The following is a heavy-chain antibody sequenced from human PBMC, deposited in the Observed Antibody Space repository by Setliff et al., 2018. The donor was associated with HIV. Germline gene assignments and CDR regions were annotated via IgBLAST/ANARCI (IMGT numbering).Heavy chain of an antibody. J-gene: IGHJ4*02. D-gene: IGHD3-22*01. CDR3: ASPMFYDGKVV. V-gene: IGHV1-3*01. CDR2: ITAGNGDT. Sequence: ASVKVSCKASGYTFHYYDIHWVRQAPGQGLEWMGRITAGNGDTKYSQKFQDRVTLTSDMSANTLYMDLTTLRSEDTAVYYCASPMFYDGKVVWGQGTPVTVSS. CDR1: GYTFHYYD.